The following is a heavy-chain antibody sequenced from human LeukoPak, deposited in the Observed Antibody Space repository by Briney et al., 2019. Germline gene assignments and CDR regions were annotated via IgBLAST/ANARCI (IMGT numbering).Heavy chain of an antibody. CDR3: ARDYDSSGYYRQTALDY. CDR1: GYTFTSYG. V-gene: IGHV1-18*01. J-gene: IGHJ4*02. CDR2: ISAYNGNT. D-gene: IGHD3-22*01. Sequence: ASVKVSCKASGYTFTSYGISWVRQAPGQGLEWMGWISAYNGNTNYAQKLQGRVTMTTDTSTSTAYMELRSLRSDDTAVYYCARDYDSSGYYRQTALDYWGQGTLVTVSS.